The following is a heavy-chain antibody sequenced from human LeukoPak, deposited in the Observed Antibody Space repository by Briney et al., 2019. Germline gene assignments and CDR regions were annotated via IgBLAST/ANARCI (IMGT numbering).Heavy chain of an antibody. J-gene: IGHJ6*02. CDR1: GGSINSNNYY. Sequence: PSETLSLTCTVSGGSINSNNYYWGWIRQPPGKGLEWIGSIYSGGSAYYNPSLKSRVTISVDTSKNQFSLRLSSVTAADTAVYYCARGLIVVVVAATPGYYYYYGMDAWGQGTTVTVSS. CDR2: IYSGGSA. CDR3: ARGLIVVVVAATPGYYYYYGMDA. D-gene: IGHD2-15*01. V-gene: IGHV4-39*07.